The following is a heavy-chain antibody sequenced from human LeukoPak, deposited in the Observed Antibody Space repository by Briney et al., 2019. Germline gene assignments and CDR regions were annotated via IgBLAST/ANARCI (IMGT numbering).Heavy chain of an antibody. CDR1: GGTFSSYT. J-gene: IGHJ4*02. D-gene: IGHD5-24*01. Sequence: SVKVSCKASGGTFSSYTISWVRQAPGQGLEWMGRIIPILGIANYAQKFQGRVTITADKSTSTAHMELSSLRSEDTAVYYCARGDGDGYNYHYFDYWGQGTLVTVSS. CDR2: IIPILGIA. V-gene: IGHV1-69*10. CDR3: ARGDGDGYNYHYFDY.